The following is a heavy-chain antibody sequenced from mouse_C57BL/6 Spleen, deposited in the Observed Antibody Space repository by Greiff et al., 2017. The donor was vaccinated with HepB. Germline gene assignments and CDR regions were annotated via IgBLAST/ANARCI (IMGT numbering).Heavy chain of an antibody. CDR3: ARSFITTVVAFDY. Sequence: VQLQESGPELVKPGASVKISCKASGYAFSSSWMNWVKQRPGKGLEWIGRIYPGDGDTNYNGKFKGKATLTADKSSSTAYMQLSSLTSEDSAVYFCARSFITTVVAFDYWGQSTTLTVSS. J-gene: IGHJ2*01. CDR1: GYAFSSSW. CDR2: IYPGDGDT. D-gene: IGHD1-1*01. V-gene: IGHV1-82*01.